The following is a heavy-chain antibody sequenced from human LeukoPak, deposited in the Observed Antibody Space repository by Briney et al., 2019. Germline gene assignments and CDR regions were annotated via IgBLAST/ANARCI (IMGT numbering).Heavy chain of an antibody. V-gene: IGHV3-11*01. J-gene: IGHJ6*03. D-gene: IGHD1-1*01. CDR2: IDVRGDSI. Sequence: AGGSLRLSCAASGFIFSDYYMTWIRQAPGKGLEWVAHIDVRGDSILYADSVKGRFTISRDSAKNSLYLQMNSLRAEDTAVYYCARKDNVWNLLYNYYMDVWGKGTTVTVSS. CDR1: GFIFSDYY. CDR3: ARKDNVWNLLYNYYMDV.